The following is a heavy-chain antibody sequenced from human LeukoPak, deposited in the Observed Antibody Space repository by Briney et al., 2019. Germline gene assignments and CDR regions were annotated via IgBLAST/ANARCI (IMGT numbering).Heavy chain of an antibody. D-gene: IGHD6-19*01. CDR2: IRSKANSYAT. V-gene: IGHV3-73*01. Sequence: GGSLRLSCATSGFTFSGSAMHWVRQASGKGLEWVGRIRSKANSYATAYAASVKGRFTISRDDSKNTAYLQMNSLKTEDTAVCYCTRHAGQQWLETFDYWGQGTLVTVSS. CDR1: GFTFSGSA. CDR3: TRHAGQQWLETFDY. J-gene: IGHJ4*02.